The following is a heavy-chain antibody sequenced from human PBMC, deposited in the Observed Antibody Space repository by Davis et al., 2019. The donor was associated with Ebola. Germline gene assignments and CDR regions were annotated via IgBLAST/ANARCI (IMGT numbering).Heavy chain of an antibody. Sequence: SLNLSCPAPGFPFRPYSMRWVPQAPATGLEWVLSISSRGHYKSYADSLKGRFTISRDNAKNSLSLQMDSLRAEDTAVYYCAGGESGWDASDIWGRGTMVIVSS. CDR1: GFPFRPYS. D-gene: IGHD6-19*01. CDR3: AGGESGWDASDI. J-gene: IGHJ3*02. CDR2: ISSRGHYK. V-gene: IGHV3-21*01.